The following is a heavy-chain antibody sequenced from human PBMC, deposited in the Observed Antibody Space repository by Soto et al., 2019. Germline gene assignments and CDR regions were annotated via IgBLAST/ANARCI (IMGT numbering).Heavy chain of an antibody. CDR1: GFTFSSYG. CDR3: ARDSGNDFWSGYYYNYYYGMDA. V-gene: IGHV3-33*01. J-gene: IGHJ6*02. Sequence: SLRLSCAAAGFTFSSYGMHWVRQAPGKGLDWVAVIWYDGSNKYYADSVKGRFTISRDNSKNTLYLQMNSLRAEDTAVYYCARDSGNDFWSGYYYNYYYGMDAWGQGTTVTVSS. D-gene: IGHD3-3*01. CDR2: IWYDGSNK.